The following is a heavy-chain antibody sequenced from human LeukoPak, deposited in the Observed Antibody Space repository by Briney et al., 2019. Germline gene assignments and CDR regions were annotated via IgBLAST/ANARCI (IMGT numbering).Heavy chain of an antibody. CDR1: GYTFTSYD. D-gene: IGHD3-22*01. J-gene: IGHJ4*02. Sequence: ASVKVSCKASGYTFTSYDINWVRQATGQGLEWMGWMNPNSGNTGYAQKFQGRVTMTRNTSISTAYMELSSLRSEDMAVYYCARGPNYYDSSDPDYWGQGTLVTVSS. V-gene: IGHV1-8*01. CDR2: MNPNSGNT. CDR3: ARGPNYYDSSDPDY.